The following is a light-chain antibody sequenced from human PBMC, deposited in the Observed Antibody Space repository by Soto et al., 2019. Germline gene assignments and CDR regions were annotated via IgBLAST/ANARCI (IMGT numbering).Light chain of an antibody. CDR2: DAS. V-gene: IGKV3-20*01. CDR1: QSVKTF. J-gene: IGKJ1*01. Sequence: IGLTLSPATLSLSPGERATLSCRASQSVKTFLVWYQQRPGQAPRLLIHDASNRATGIPDRFSGSGSGTDFTLTISRLEPEDFAVYYCQQYGSSGTFGQGTKVDIK. CDR3: QQYGSSGT.